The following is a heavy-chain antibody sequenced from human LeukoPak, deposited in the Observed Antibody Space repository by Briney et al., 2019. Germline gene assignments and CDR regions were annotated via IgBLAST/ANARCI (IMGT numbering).Heavy chain of an antibody. J-gene: IGHJ5*02. CDR2: ISYDGSNK. Sequence: PGGSLRLSCAASGFTFSAYVMHWVRQAPGKGLEWVAVISYDGSNKNYADSVKGRFTISRDNAKNSLYLQMNSLRAEDTAVYYCAREPGWFDPWGQGTLVTVSS. D-gene: IGHD2-8*02. V-gene: IGHV3-30*03. CDR1: GFTFSAYV. CDR3: AREPGWFDP.